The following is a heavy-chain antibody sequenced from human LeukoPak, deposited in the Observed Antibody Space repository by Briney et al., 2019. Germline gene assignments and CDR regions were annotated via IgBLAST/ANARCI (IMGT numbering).Heavy chain of an antibody. D-gene: IGHD2-15*01. CDR2: IHYGGNT. CDR3: ARSVEGYCSGGSCYSYYYYMDV. CDR1: GGSISGTSYY. J-gene: IGHJ6*03. V-gene: IGHV4-39*07. Sequence: SETLSLTCTVSGGSISGTSYYWGWIRQPPGKGLEWIGSIHYGGNTYYNPSLKSRVIISVDTSKNQFSLKVSSVIAADTAVYYCARSVEGYCSGGSCYSYYYYMDVWGKGTTVTVSS.